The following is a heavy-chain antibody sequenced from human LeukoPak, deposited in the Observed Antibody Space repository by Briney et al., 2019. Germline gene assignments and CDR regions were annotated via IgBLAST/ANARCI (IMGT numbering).Heavy chain of an antibody. J-gene: IGHJ6*03. CDR1: GFTFSSYA. CDR3: ASDIVVVVAATVYMDV. Sequence: PGGSLRLSCAASGFTFSSYAMSWVRQAPGKGLEWISAINGSGGSTYYADSVKGRFTISRDNSKNTLYLQMNSLRAEDTAVYYCASDIVVVVAATVYMDVWGKGTTVTVSS. CDR2: INGSGGST. D-gene: IGHD2-15*01. V-gene: IGHV3-23*01.